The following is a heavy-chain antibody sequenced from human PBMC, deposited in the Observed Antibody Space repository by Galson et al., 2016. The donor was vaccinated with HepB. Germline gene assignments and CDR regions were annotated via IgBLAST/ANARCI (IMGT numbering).Heavy chain of an antibody. D-gene: IGHD6-13*01. CDR1: GYTFSGYY. J-gene: IGHJ1*01. Sequence: SVKVSCKASGYTFSGYYMHWVRQAPGQGLEWMGWISVFNGNTNYAQKFQGRVTMTSDTSTSTAHMELRSLTSDDTAVYYCARGVDWSSWFENAEYFQHWGQGTLVIVSS. CDR3: ARGVDWSSWFENAEYFQH. CDR2: ISVFNGNT. V-gene: IGHV1-18*04.